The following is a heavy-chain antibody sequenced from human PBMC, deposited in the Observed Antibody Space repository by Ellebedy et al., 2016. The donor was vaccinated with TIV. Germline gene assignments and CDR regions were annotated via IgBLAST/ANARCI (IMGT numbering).Heavy chain of an antibody. V-gene: IGHV3-23*01. J-gene: IGHJ5*02. D-gene: IGHD3-10*01. CDR3: AEDLRFGELFGPNWFDP. CDR1: GLTFSNSD. CDR2: ISGSGDTT. Sequence: GESLKISXEASGLTFSNSDMSWVRQASGKGLEWVSAISGSGDTTYYADSVKGRFTISRDNSKNTLYLQMNSLRAEDTAVYFCAEDLRFGELFGPNWFDPWGQGTLVTVSS.